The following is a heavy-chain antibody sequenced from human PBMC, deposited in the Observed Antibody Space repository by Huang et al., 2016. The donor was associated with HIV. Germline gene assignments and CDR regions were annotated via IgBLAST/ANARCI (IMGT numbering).Heavy chain of an antibody. Sequence: QVQLEQWGAGLLKASETLSLTCAVYGGSFSGYYWNWLRQAPGKGLEWVGEINHSGKTNYNPSLKSRVNMCVDTSKSQFSLYLTSLSAADTGTYFCARRYNSRRDYWGRGTLVTVHS. CDR2: INHSGKT. J-gene: IGHJ4*02. CDR3: ARRYNSRRDY. D-gene: IGHD3-22*01. V-gene: IGHV4-34*02. CDR1: GGSFSGYY.